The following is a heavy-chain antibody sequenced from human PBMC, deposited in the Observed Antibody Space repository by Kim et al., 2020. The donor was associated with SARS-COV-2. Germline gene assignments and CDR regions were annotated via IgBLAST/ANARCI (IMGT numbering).Heavy chain of an antibody. J-gene: IGHJ4*02. Sequence: GGSLRLSCAASGFTFSDYYMSWIRQAPGKGLEWVAYISSSGSTIYYADSVKGRFTISRDNAKNTLYLQMNSLRAEDTAVYYCAREENCSGGSCYFDYWGRRALVTVPS. CDR1: GFTFSDYY. CDR3: AREENCSGGSCYFDY. D-gene: IGHD2-15*01. CDR2: ISSSGSTI. V-gene: IGHV3-11*01.